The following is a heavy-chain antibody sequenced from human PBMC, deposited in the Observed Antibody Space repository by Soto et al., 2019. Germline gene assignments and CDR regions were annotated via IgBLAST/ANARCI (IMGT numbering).Heavy chain of an antibody. J-gene: IGHJ6*04. CDR3: ARSSGWAHYGMAV. Sequence: QVQLVASGGGVVQPGRSLRLSCAASGFTFSSYAMHWVRQAPGKGLEWVAVISYDGSNKYYADSVKGRFTISRDNSKNTLYLQMNSLRAEDTAVYYCARSSGWAHYGMAVWGKGTTVTVSS. CDR1: GFTFSSYA. V-gene: IGHV3-30-3*01. CDR2: ISYDGSNK. D-gene: IGHD6-19*01.